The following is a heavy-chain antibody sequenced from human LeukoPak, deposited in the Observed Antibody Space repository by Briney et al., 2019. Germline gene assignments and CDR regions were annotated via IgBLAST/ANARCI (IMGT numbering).Heavy chain of an antibody. Sequence: VASVKVSCKASGYTFTSYGISWVRQAPGQGLEWMGWISAYNDNTNYAQKFQGRVTMTTDTSTSTAYMELRSLRSDDTAVYYCARDKAVSPYAMDVWGQGTTVTVSS. D-gene: IGHD3-16*02. CDR2: ISAYNDNT. CDR3: ARDKAVSPYAMDV. V-gene: IGHV1-18*01. J-gene: IGHJ6*02. CDR1: GYTFTSYG.